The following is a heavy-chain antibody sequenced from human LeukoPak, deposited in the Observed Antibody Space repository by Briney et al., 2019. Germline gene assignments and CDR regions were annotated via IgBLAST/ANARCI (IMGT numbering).Heavy chain of an antibody. D-gene: IGHD6-19*01. J-gene: IGHJ4*02. CDR3: ARDLKGSAGYVDY. CDR2: IYSGSNT. Sequence: GGSLRLSCAASGFTVSSNYMSWVRQAPGQGLEWVSIIYSGSNTYYAASVKGRFTISRDISKNTLYLQMNSLRAEDTAVFYCARDLKGSAGYVDYWGQGTLVTVSS. CDR1: GFTVSSNY. V-gene: IGHV3-53*01.